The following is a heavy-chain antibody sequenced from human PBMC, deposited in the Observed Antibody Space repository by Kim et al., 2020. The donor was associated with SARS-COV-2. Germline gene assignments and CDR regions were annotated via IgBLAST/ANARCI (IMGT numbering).Heavy chain of an antibody. CDR2: INAGNGNT. CDR1: GYTFTSYA. J-gene: IGHJ4*02. CDR3: AREGIAVAAFLFDY. Sequence: ASVKVSCKASGYTFTSYAMHWVRQAPGQRLEWMGWINAGNGNTKYSQKFQGRVTITRDTSASTAYMELSSLRSEDTAVYYCAREGIAVAAFLFDYWGQGTLVTVSS. V-gene: IGHV1-3*01. D-gene: IGHD6-19*01.